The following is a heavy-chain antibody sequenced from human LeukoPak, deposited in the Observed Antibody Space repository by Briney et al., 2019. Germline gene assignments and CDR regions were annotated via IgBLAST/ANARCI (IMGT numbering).Heavy chain of an antibody. Sequence: GFXXXXYAMSWVRQAPGKGLEWVSVISGSGRSTDYADSVKGRFTISRDNSKNTLYLQMNSLRAEDTAVYYCAKAERFSGTKTPDYWGQGTLVTVSS. V-gene: IGHV3-23*01. CDR1: GFXXXXYA. J-gene: IGHJ4*02. D-gene: IGHD1-26*01. CDR2: ISGSGRST. CDR3: AKAERFSGTKTPDY.